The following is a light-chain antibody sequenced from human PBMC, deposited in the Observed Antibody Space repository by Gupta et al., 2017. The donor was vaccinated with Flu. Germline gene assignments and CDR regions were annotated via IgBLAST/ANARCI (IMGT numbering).Light chain of an antibody. J-gene: IGLJ1*01. CDR2: EVS. CDR1: SSDIGDNHY. CDR3: SSCTGDASYV. V-gene: IGLV2-14*01. Sequence: QSALTQAASVSGSPGPSVTISCTGTSSDIGDNHYVAWYQQHPGKAPKLMIYEVSKRPTGIPNRFSGSKSGNTASLTISGRQAEDEADYFCSSCTGDASYVFGTGTTVTVL.